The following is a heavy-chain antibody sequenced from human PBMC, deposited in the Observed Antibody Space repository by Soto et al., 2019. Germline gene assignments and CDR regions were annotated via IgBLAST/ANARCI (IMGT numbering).Heavy chain of an antibody. V-gene: IGHV1-69*02. Sequence: VPLVQSGTEVKKPGSSVKVSCQASGDTFSFYTINWVRQAPGLGLEWVGRINPIVSMSNYAQKFQGRVSMTADKSTSTAYMELRSLRSDDTAMYFCAASYGSGYRAFDYWGQGALVSVSS. CDR2: INPIVSMS. CDR1: GDTFSFYT. D-gene: IGHD3-10*01. J-gene: IGHJ4*02. CDR3: AASYGSGYRAFDY.